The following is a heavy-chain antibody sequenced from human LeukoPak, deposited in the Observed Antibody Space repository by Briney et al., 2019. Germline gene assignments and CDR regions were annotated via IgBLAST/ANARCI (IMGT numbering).Heavy chain of an antibody. CDR3: ARSSPHFSSSSCPCDY. Sequence: GESLKISCKSSGYSVTSYWIAWVRQMPGKGLEWMGIIYPGHSDTRYSPSFQGQVTISADKSISTAYLQWSSLKASDTAMYYCARSSPHFSSSSCPCDYWGQGTLVTVSS. CDR1: GYSVTSYW. D-gene: IGHD2-2*01. CDR2: IYPGHSDT. J-gene: IGHJ4*02. V-gene: IGHV5-51*01.